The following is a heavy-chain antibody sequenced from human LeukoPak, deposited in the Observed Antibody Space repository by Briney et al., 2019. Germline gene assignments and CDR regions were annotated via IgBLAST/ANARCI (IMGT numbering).Heavy chain of an antibody. J-gene: IGHJ4*02. CDR3: ARDQGGFGELLAAY. CDR1: GGTFSSYA. D-gene: IGHD3-10*01. Sequence: ASVKVSCKASGGTFSSYAISWVRQAPGQGLEWMGGIISIFGTANYAQKFQGRVTITADESTSTAYMELSSLRSEDTAVYYCARDQGGFGELLAAYWGQGTLVTVSS. V-gene: IGHV1-69*13. CDR2: IISIFGTA.